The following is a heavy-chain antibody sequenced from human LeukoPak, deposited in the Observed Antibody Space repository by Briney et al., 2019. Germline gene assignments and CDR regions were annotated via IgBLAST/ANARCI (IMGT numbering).Heavy chain of an antibody. CDR3: AKEQGGSGWSRGLDS. Sequence: GGSLRLSCGASGFTFSSYAMSWVRQAPGKGLEWVSAISGSGGSTYYADSVKGRFTISRDNSKNTLSLQMNSLRAEDTAVYYCAKEQGGSGWSRGLDSWGQGTLVTVSS. CDR1: GFTFSSYA. CDR2: ISGSGGST. J-gene: IGHJ4*02. D-gene: IGHD6-19*01. V-gene: IGHV3-23*01.